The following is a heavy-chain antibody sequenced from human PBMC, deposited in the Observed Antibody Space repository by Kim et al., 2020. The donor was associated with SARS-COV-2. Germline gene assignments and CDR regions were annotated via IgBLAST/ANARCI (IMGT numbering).Heavy chain of an antibody. CDR1: GGSISSGDYY. CDR3: ARVPQAVAGFYYYYYGMDV. V-gene: IGHV4-30-4*01. J-gene: IGHJ6*02. CDR2: IYYSGST. D-gene: IGHD6-19*01. Sequence: SETLSLTCTVSGGSISSGDYYWSWIRQPPGKGLEWIGYIYYSGSTYYNPSLKSRVTISVDTSKNQFSLKLSSVTAADSAVYYCARVPQAVAGFYYYYYGMDVWAKGPRSPSP.